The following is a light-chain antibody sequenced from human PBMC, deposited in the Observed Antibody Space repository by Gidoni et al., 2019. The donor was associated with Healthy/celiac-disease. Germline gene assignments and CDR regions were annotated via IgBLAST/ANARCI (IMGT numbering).Light chain of an antibody. CDR2: QDS. CDR1: KLGDKY. CDR3: QAWDSSAVV. V-gene: IGLV3-1*01. Sequence: SYELTQPPSGSVSPGQTASITCSGAKLGDKYACWYQQKPGQSPVLVIYQDSKRPSGLPERFSGSNSGNTATLTISGTQAMYEADYYCQAWDSSAVVFGGGTKLTVL. J-gene: IGLJ2*01.